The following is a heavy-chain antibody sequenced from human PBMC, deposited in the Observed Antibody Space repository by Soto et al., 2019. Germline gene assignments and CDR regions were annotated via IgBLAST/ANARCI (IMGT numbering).Heavy chain of an antibody. CDR2: MNPNSGNT. V-gene: IGHV1-8*01. CDR1: GYTFTSYD. CDR3: ASRSNVPAAHLNYYYYGMDV. Sequence: QVQLVQSGAEVKKPGASVKVSCKASGYTFTSYDINWVRQATGQGLEWMGWMNPNSGNTGYEQKFQGRVTMTRITYISTGYMELTSLRSDDTAVYYGASRSNVPAAHLNYYYYGMDVWGQGTTVTVSS. J-gene: IGHJ6*02. D-gene: IGHD2-2*01.